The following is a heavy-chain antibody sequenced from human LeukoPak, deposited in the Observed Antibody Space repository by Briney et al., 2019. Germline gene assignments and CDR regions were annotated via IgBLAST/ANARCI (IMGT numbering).Heavy chain of an antibody. J-gene: IGHJ6*02. V-gene: IGHV4-59*01. CDR1: GGSISSYY. CDR3: ARDQGMARYGMDV. Sequence: SETLSLTCTVSGGSISSYYWSWIRRPPGKGLEWIGYIYYSGSTNYNPSLKSRVTISVDTSKNQFSLKLSSVTAADTAVYYCARDQGMARYGMDVWGQGTTVTVSS. CDR2: IYYSGST. D-gene: IGHD5-24*01.